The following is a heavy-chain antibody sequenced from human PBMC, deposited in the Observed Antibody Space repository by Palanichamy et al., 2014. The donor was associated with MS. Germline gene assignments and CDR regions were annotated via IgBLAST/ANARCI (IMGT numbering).Heavy chain of an antibody. CDR1: GFTFSRAW. J-gene: IGHJ4*02. CDR2: IKSKADGGTT. Sequence: EVQLVESGGGLVTPGGSLSLSCAGSGFTFSRAWMSWVRQAPGKGLEWVGRIKSKADGGTTEYAAPVKDRFIISREDSEDKVFLQMSSLKTEDTAVYYCVYFYDSSGSVDFSHWGQGTLVTVSS. V-gene: IGHV3-15*01. CDR3: VYFYDSSGSVDFSH. D-gene: IGHD3-22*01.